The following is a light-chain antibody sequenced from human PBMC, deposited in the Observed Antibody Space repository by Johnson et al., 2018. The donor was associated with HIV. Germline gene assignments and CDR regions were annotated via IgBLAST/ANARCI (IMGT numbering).Light chain of an antibody. CDR1: SSNIGNNY. V-gene: IGLV1-51*01. Sequence: QSVLTQPPSVSAAPGQKVTIPCSGSSSNIGNNYASWYQQVPGTAPKLLIYDNHKRPSGIPDRFSGSKSGTSATLGITGLQTGDEADYYCGTWDNSLIARYVFGTGTKVTVL. CDR2: DNH. J-gene: IGLJ1*01. CDR3: GTWDNSLIARYV.